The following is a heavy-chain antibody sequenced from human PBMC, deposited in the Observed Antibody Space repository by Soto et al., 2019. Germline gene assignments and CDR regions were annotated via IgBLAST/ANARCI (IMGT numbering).Heavy chain of an antibody. CDR2: LNWKSDI. D-gene: IGHD3-16*01. V-gene: IGHV3-9*01. CDR3: AISQGRGGRTTFIY. Sequence: GGSLRLSCAVSGFTFDDNAMHWVRQAPEKGLEWVSGLNWKSDIGYADSVKGRLTISRDNAENSLYLQMNSLRAEDRALYYCAISQGRGGRTTFIYWGQGTQVTVSS. J-gene: IGHJ4*02. CDR1: GFTFDDNA.